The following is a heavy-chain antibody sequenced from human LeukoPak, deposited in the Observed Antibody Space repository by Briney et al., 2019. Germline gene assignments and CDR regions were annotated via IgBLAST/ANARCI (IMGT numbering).Heavy chain of an antibody. Sequence: SETLSLTCTVSGGSISNYYWNWIRQPAGKGLEWIGRIYTSGSTNYNPSLKSRVTMSIDTSKHQFSLKVISVTAADAAVYYCARAGDGSGSYDNADYDYWGQGTLVTVSS. CDR1: GGSISNYY. CDR3: ARAGDGSGSYDNADYDY. V-gene: IGHV4-4*07. J-gene: IGHJ4*02. CDR2: IYTSGST. D-gene: IGHD3-10*01.